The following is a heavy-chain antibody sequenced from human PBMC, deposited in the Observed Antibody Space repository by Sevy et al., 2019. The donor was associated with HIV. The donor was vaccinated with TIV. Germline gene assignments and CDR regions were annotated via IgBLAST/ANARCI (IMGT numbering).Heavy chain of an antibody. Sequence: GGSLRLSCAASGFTFNTHAMHWVRQAPGKGLEWVALILYDGIIKYYADSVKGRLTISRDNSKNTLSLQMNSLRVEDTAVYYCAREGGYTSAWSPGNHWGQGTLVTVSS. V-gene: IGHV3-30*04. D-gene: IGHD6-19*01. CDR3: AREGGYTSAWSPGNH. J-gene: IGHJ4*02. CDR2: ILYDGIIK. CDR1: GFTFNTHA.